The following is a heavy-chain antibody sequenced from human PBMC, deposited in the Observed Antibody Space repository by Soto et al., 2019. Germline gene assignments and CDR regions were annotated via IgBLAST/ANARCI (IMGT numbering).Heavy chain of an antibody. D-gene: IGHD4-4*01. V-gene: IGHV1-69*01. Sequence: QVQLVQSGAEVKKPGSSVKVSCKASGGTFSSYAISWVRQAPGQGLEWMGGIIPIFGTANYAQKFKGRVTITADESTSTAYMELSSLRSEDTAVYYCARHDYSNYPYYFDYWGQGTLVTVSS. CDR2: IIPIFGTA. CDR3: ARHDYSNYPYYFDY. CDR1: GGTFSSYA. J-gene: IGHJ4*02.